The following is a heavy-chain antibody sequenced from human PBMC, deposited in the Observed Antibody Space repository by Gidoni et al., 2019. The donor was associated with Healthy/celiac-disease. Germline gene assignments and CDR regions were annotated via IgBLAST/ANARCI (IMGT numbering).Heavy chain of an antibody. CDR1: GFTFSSYG. V-gene: IGHV3-33*01. CDR2: IWYDGSNK. CDR3: ARAPWYSSSWYWDY. Sequence: QVQLVESGGGVVQPGRSLRLSCAASGFTFSSYGMHWVRQAPGKGLEWVAVIWYDGSNKYYADSVKGRFTISRDNSKNTLYLQMNSLRAEDTAVYYCARAPWYSSSWYWDYWGQGTLVTVSS. D-gene: IGHD6-13*01. J-gene: IGHJ4*02.